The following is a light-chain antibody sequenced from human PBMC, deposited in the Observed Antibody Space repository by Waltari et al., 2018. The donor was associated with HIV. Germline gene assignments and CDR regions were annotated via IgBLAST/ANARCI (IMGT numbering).Light chain of an antibody. J-gene: IGLJ2*01. CDR1: SSDVGGYKF. CDR3: SSYAGTINFVI. CDR2: EIN. Sequence: QSALTQPPSASGSPGQSVTISCTGTSSDVGGYKFVSWYQQHPGKAPRLLIYEINQRPAGVPDRFSGSKSGNTASLTVSGLQAEDEADYYCSSYAGTINFVIFGGGTKLTVL. V-gene: IGLV2-8*01.